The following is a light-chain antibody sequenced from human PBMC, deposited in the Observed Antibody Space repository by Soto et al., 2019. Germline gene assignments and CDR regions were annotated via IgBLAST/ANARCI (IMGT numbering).Light chain of an antibody. CDR2: AAS. CDR3: QQYGSSLST. J-gene: IGKJ2*01. Sequence: EILLTQSPDTLSLSPGERATLSCRASQSVNNNYVAWYQQKSGQAPRHLIFAASSRATGIPGRFSGSGSGTDFTLTISRLEPEDCAVYYCQQYGSSLSTFGQGTNLEIK. V-gene: IGKV3-20*01. CDR1: QSVNNNY.